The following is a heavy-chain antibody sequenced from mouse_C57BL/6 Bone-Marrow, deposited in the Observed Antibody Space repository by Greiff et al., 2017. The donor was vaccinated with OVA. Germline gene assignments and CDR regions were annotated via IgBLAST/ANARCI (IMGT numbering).Heavy chain of an antibody. Sequence: EVQLQQSGPELVKPGASVKISCKASGYSFTGYYMNWVKQSPEKSLEWIGEINPSTGGTTYNQKFKAKATLTVDKSSSTAYMQLKSLTSEDSAVYYCANDGYYAMDHWGQGTSVTVSS. D-gene: IGHD2-3*01. J-gene: IGHJ4*01. CDR1: GYSFTGYY. V-gene: IGHV1-42*01. CDR2: INPSTGGT. CDR3: ANDGYYAMDH.